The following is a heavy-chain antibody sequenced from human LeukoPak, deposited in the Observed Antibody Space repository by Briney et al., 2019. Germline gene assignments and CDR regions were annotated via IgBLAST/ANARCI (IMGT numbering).Heavy chain of an antibody. V-gene: IGHV3-23*01. Sequence: GGSLRLSCAASGFTFSSYAMSWVRQAPGKGLEWVSAISGSGGSTYYADSVKGRFTIYREKSKNMMYLQMNSLRAEDTAVYYCAKDRDFGGTYRVFDYWGQGTLVTVSS. CDR3: AKDRDFGGTYRVFDY. J-gene: IGHJ4*02. D-gene: IGHD1-26*01. CDR2: ISGSGGST. CDR1: GFTFSSYA.